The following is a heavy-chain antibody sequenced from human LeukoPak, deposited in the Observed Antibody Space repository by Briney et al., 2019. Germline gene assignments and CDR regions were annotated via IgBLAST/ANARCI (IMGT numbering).Heavy chain of an antibody. V-gene: IGHV4-59*01. Sequence: SETLSLTCTVSGGSISSYYWSWIRQPPGKGLEWIGYIYYSGSTNYNPSLKSRVTISVDTSKNQFSLKLSSVTAADTAVYYCARSALLNYYYYGMDVWGQGTTVTVSS. J-gene: IGHJ6*02. CDR3: ARSALLNYYYYGMDV. CDR1: GGSISSYY. CDR2: IYYSGST. D-gene: IGHD1-26*01.